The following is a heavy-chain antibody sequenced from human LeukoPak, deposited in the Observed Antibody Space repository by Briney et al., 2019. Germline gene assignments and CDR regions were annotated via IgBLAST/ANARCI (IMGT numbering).Heavy chain of an antibody. CDR2: IIPILGIA. CDR3: ATRDIVVVPAARKAFDI. CDR1: GGTFSSYD. Sequence: ASVKVSCKASGGTFSSYDISWVRQAPGQGLEWMGRIIPILGIANYAQKFQGRVTITADKSTSTAYMELSSLRSKDTAVYYCATRDIVVVPAARKAFDIWGQGTMVTVSS. D-gene: IGHD2-2*01. J-gene: IGHJ3*02. V-gene: IGHV1-69*04.